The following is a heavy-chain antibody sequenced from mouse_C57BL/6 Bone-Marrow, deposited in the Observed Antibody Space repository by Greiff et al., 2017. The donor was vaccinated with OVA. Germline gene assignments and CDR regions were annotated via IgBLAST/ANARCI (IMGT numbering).Heavy chain of an antibody. V-gene: IGHV5-4*03. CDR2: ISDGGSYT. Sequence: EVKLMESGGGLVKPGGSLKLSCAASGFTFSSYAMSWVRQTPEKRLEWVATISDGGSYTYYPDNVKGRFTISRDNAKNNLYLQMSHLKSEDTAMYYCARSTTPLYYGNMDYWGQGTSVTVSS. D-gene: IGHD2-1*01. CDR3: ARSTTPLYYGNMDY. CDR1: GFTFSSYA. J-gene: IGHJ4*01.